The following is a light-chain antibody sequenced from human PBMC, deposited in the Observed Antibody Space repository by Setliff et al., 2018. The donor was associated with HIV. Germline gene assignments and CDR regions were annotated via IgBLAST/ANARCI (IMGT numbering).Light chain of an antibody. Sequence: LTQPPSVSVAPGKTATITCGGNDIGSKSVHWYQQKPGQAPVVVVSDNSDRPSGIPERFSGSDSANTATLTISRVEAGDEADYYCQVWDSASEHYVFGGGTKVTVL. V-gene: IGLV3-21*03. J-gene: IGLJ1*01. CDR1: DIGSKS. CDR3: QVWDSASEHYV. CDR2: DNS.